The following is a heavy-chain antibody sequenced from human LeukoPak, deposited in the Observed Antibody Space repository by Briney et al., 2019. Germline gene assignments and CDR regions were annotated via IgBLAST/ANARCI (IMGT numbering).Heavy chain of an antibody. V-gene: IGHV3-30*18. J-gene: IGHJ6*03. D-gene: IGHD6-13*01. CDR3: AKKGSSRYYYYYMDV. CDR2: ISYDGSNK. CDR1: GITFSSYG. Sequence: GGSLRLSCGASGITFSSYGMHWVRQAPGKGLEWVASISYDGSNKYYADSVKGRFTISRDNSKNTLFLQMNSLRAEDTAVYYCAKKGSSRYYYYYMDVWGKGTTVTISS.